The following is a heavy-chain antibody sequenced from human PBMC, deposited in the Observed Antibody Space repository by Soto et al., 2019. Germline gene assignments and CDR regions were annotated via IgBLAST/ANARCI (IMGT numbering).Heavy chain of an antibody. CDR2: IIPIFGTA. V-gene: IGHV1-69*13. CDR1: GGTFSSYA. CDR3: ACGEGTGTYRGLVGWFDP. D-gene: IGHD1-1*01. Sequence: SVKVSCKASGGTFSSYAISWVRQAPGQGLEWMGGIIPIFGTANYAQKFQGRVTITADESTSTAYMELSSLRSEDTAVYYCACGEGTGTYRGLVGWFDPWGQGTLVTVSS. J-gene: IGHJ5*02.